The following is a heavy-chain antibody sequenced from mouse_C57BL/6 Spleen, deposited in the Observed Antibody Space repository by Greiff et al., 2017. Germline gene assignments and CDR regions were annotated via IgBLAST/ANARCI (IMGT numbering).Heavy chain of an antibody. V-gene: IGHV5-17*01. CDR1: GFTFSDYG. CDR3: ARGSLWYFDV. CDR2: ISRGSSTI. D-gene: IGHD6-2*01. J-gene: IGHJ1*03. Sequence: EVKLVESGGGLVKPGGSLKLSCAASGFTFSDYGMHWVRQAPEKGLEWVAYISRGSSTIYYADTVKGRFTISRDNAKNTLFLQMTSLRSEDTAMYYCARGSLWYFDVWGTGTTVTVSS.